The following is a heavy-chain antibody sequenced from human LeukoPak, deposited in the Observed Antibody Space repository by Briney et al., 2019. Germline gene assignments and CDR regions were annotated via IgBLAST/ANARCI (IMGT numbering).Heavy chain of an antibody. CDR2: IIPILGIA. CDR1: GGTFSSYT. D-gene: IGHD2-21*02. CDR3: ASDLGDCGYGMDV. V-gene: IGHV1-69*02. J-gene: IGHJ6*02. Sequence: SVKVSCKASGGTFSSYTISWVRQAPGQGLEWMGRIIPILGIANYAQKFQGRVTITADKSTSTAYMELSSLRSEDTAVYYCASDLGDCGYGMDVWGQGTTVTVSS.